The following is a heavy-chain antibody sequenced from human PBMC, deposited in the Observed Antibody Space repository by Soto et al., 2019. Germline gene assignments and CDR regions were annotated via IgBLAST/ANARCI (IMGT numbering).Heavy chain of an antibody. D-gene: IGHD6-13*01. J-gene: IGHJ6*02. CDR3: AAGIAAAELYYYYYYGMDV. CDR1: GFTFTSSA. CDR2: IVVGSGNT. V-gene: IGHV1-58*01. Sequence: SVKVSCKASGFTFTSSAVQWVRQARGQRLEWIGWIVVGSGNTNYAQKFQERVTITRDMSTSTAYMELSSLRSEDTAVYYCAAGIAAAELYYYYYYGMDVWGQGTTVTVSS.